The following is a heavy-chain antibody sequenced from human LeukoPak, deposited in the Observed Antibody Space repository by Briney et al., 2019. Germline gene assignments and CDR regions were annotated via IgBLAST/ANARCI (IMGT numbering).Heavy chain of an antibody. CDR2: ISAYNGNT. CDR3: ARVYDSSGRYYYYYYMDV. CDR1: GYTFTSYG. D-gene: IGHD3-22*01. Sequence: GASVKVSCKASGYTFTSYGISWVRQAPGQGLEWMGWISAYNGNTNYAQKLQGRVTMTTDTSTRTAYMELRSLRSDDTAVYYCARVYDSSGRYYYYYYMDVWGKGTTVTISS. V-gene: IGHV1-18*01. J-gene: IGHJ6*03.